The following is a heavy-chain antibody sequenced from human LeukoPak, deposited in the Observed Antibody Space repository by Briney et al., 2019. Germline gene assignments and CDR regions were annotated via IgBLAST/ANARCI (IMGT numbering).Heavy chain of an antibody. V-gene: IGHV4-39*07. CDR3: ARGQYCSTTSCQDWYFDL. J-gene: IGHJ2*01. CDR2: IYYSGST. D-gene: IGHD2-2*01. CDR1: GGSISSSSYY. Sequence: SETLSLTCTVSGGSISSSSYYWGWIRQPPGKGLEWIGSIYYSGSTYYNPSLKSRVTISVDTSKNQFSLKLSSVTAADTAVYYCARGQYCSTTSCQDWYFDLWGRGTLVPVSS.